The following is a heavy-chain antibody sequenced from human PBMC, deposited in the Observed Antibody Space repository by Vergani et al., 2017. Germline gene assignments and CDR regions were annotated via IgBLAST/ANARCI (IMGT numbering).Heavy chain of an antibody. CDR3: ARVGITMIVVAPLDY. D-gene: IGHD3-22*01. J-gene: IGHJ4*02. V-gene: IGHV1-46*03. CDR1: GYTFTSYY. Sequence: QVQLVKSGAEVKKPGASVKVSCKASGYTFTSYYMHWVRQAPGQGLEWMGIINPSCGSTSYAQKFQGRVTMTRDTSTSTVYMELSSLRSEDTAVYYCARVGITMIVVAPLDYWGQGTLVTVSS. CDR2: INPSCGST.